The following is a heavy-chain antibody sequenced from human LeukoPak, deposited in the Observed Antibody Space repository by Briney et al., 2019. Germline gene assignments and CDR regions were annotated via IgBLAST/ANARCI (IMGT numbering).Heavy chain of an antibody. D-gene: IGHD6-13*01. CDR3: ARARAGAGTFFFDY. Sequence: GGSLRLSCAVSGLTFSSSWMDWVRQAPGKGLEWVASVNPDGIKRYSADSVKGRFTISRDNSKNTLYLQMNSLRAEDTAVYYCARARAGAGTFFFDYWGQGTLVTVSS. CDR2: VNPDGIKR. CDR1: GLTFSSSW. V-gene: IGHV3-7*03. J-gene: IGHJ4*02.